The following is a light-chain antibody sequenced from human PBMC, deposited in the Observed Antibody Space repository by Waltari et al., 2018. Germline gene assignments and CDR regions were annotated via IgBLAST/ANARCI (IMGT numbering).Light chain of an antibody. V-gene: IGLV2-23*02. CDR1: NSDVGSYNL. CDR2: EVT. Sequence: QSALTQPASVSGSPGQSITISCTGTNSDVGSYNLVSWYQQNPCKAPNLNLYEVTKRPSRVPNRFSGSKSGNTASLTISGLQAEDEADYYCSSYAGGSTVIFGGGTKVTVL. CDR3: SSYAGGSTVI. J-gene: IGLJ2*01.